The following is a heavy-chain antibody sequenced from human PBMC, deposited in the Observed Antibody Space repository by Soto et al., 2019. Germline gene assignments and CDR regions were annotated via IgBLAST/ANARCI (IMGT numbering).Heavy chain of an antibody. Sequence: QVQLQESGPRLVKPSETLSLTCIVSGGSISSYYWSWLRQPPGKGLECSGYIYYSGSTNYNPSLKCRVTRSVDTSKHQFSLKLSSVTAADTAVYYCARAVLPATAPFDYWGQGTLVTVSS. CDR3: ARAVLPATAPFDY. CDR1: GGSISSYY. CDR2: IYYSGST. J-gene: IGHJ4*02. D-gene: IGHD2-2*01. V-gene: IGHV4-59*01.